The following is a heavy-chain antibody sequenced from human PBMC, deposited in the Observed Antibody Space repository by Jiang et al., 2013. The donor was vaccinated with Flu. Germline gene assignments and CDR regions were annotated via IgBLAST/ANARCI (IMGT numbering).Heavy chain of an antibody. V-gene: IGHV3-73*02. D-gene: IGHD3-9*01. J-gene: IGHJ4*02. Sequence: VQLVESGGGLVQPGGSLKLSCADSGFSFSGSAIHWVRQASGKGLEWVGRMRSKDNNYVTAYAASVKGRFTISRDDSKSTAYLQMSSLKIEDTAVYYCTSADMRHRSPGPHWGQGTLV. CDR1: GFSFSGSA. CDR2: MRSKDNNYVT. CDR3: TSADMRHRSPGPH.